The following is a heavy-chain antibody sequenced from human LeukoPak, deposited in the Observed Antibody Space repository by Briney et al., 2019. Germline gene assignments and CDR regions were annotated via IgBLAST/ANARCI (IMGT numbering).Heavy chain of an antibody. Sequence: GESLKISCKGSGYSFTSYWIGWVRQMPGKGLEWMGIIYPGDSDTRYSPSFQGQVTISADKSISTAYLQWSSLKASDTAMYYCARLTMVRGVLQTYYYYYMDVWGKGTTVTISS. J-gene: IGHJ6*03. CDR1: GYSFTSYW. V-gene: IGHV5-51*01. CDR2: IYPGDSDT. CDR3: ARLTMVRGVLQTYYYYYMDV. D-gene: IGHD3-10*01.